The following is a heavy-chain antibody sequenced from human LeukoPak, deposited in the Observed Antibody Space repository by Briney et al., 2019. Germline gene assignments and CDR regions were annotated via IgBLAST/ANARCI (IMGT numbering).Heavy chain of an antibody. Sequence: SETLSLTCTVSGYSISSGYYWGWIRQPPGKGLEWIGSIYHSGSTYYNPSLKSRVPISVDTSKNQFSLKLSSATAADTAVYYCARDPITISNSDWFDPWGQGTLVTVSS. CDR2: IYHSGST. V-gene: IGHV4-38-2*02. D-gene: IGHD3-3*01. CDR1: GYSISSGYY. J-gene: IGHJ5*02. CDR3: ARDPITISNSDWFDP.